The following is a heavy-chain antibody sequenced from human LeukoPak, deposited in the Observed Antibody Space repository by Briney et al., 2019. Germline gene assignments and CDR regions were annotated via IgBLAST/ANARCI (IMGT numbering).Heavy chain of an antibody. V-gene: IGHV3-48*03. CDR1: RFTFSSYE. CDR2: ISSSGSTI. D-gene: IGHD3-10*01. CDR3: ARDRYYGSGSYLLDYYYYGMDV. J-gene: IGHJ6*02. Sequence: GGSLRLSCAASRFTFSSYEMNWVRQAPGKGLEWVSYISSSGSTIYYADSVKGRFTISRDNAKNSLYLQMNSLRAEDTAVYYCARDRYYGSGSYLLDYYYYGMDVWGQGTTVTVSS.